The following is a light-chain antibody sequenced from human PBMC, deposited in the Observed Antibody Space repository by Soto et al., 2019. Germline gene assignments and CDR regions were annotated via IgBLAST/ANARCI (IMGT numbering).Light chain of an antibody. CDR3: QQSYSIPLT. Sequence: DIQITQSPSSLSASVGDRVTITCRASQSINNYLNWYQQKPGKAPKLLIYAAFSLQSGVPSRFSGSGSGPDFTLTISSLQPEDFATFYCQQSYSIPLTFGGGTKVEIK. V-gene: IGKV1-39*01. CDR2: AAF. CDR1: QSINNY. J-gene: IGKJ4*01.